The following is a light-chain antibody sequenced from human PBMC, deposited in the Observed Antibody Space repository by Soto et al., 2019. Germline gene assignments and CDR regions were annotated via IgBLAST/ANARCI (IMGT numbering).Light chain of an antibody. CDR1: SSNIGSHI. J-gene: IGLJ3*02. CDR3: AAWDDSLSGWL. V-gene: IGLV1-44*01. CDR2: NDN. Sequence: QSVLTQPPSASGTPGQRVTISCSGSSSNIGSHIVNWYQHLPGTAPTHLISNDNQRPSGVPDRFSGSKSDTSASLAISGLQSEDEADYYCAAWDDSLSGWLFGGGTKVPVL.